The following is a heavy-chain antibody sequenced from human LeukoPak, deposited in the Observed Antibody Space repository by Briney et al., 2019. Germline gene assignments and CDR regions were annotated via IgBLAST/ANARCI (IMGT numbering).Heavy chain of an antibody. CDR2: IYYSGST. D-gene: IGHD3-22*01. V-gene: IGHV4-59*01. J-gene: IGHJ4*02. CDR3: ARGNYDSSGYYQNQFDY. Sequence: SETLSLTCTVSRGSISSYYWSWIRQPPGKGLEWIGYIYYSGSTNYNPSLKSRVTISVDTSKNQFALKLSSVTAADTAVYYCARGNYDSSGYYQNQFDYWGQGTLVTVSS. CDR1: RGSISSYY.